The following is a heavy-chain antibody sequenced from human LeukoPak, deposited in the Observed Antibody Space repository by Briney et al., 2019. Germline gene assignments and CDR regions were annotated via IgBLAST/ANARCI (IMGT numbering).Heavy chain of an antibody. Sequence: PGESLKISCKGSGYSFTNYWIGWVRQMPGKGLEWMGIIYPGDSDTRYSPSFQGQVTISADKSISTAYLQWSSLKASDTAMYYCVRRPWYSSSYWFDPWGQGTLVTVSS. CDR2: IYPGDSDT. CDR3: VRRPWYSSSYWFDP. CDR1: GYSFTNYW. D-gene: IGHD6-13*01. J-gene: IGHJ5*02. V-gene: IGHV5-51*01.